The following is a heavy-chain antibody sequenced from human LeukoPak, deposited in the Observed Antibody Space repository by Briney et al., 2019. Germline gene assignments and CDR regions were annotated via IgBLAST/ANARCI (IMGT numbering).Heavy chain of an antibody. D-gene: IGHD3-10*01. V-gene: IGHV4-39*02. CDR3: ARARGYGSGSYNWFDP. CDR2: VYYSGST. J-gene: IGHJ5*02. CDR1: GGSISSSSYY. Sequence: SETLSLTCTVSGGSISSSSYYWGWIRQPPGKGLEWIGSVYYSGSTYYNPSLKSRVTISVDTSKNYFSLRLSSVTAADTAVYYCARARGYGSGSYNWFDPWGQGTLVTVSS.